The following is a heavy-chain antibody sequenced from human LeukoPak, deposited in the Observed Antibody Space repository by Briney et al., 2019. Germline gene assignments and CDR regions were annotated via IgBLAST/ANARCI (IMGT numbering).Heavy chain of an antibody. CDR2: IYYSGST. D-gene: IGHD6-13*01. J-gene: IGHJ4*02. CDR3: AGGIPAAAGSMLLKISYYFDY. V-gene: IGHV4-59*01. CDR1: GGSISSYY. Sequence: SETLSLTCTVSGGSISSYYWSWIRQPPGKGLEWIGYIYYSGSTNYNPSLKSRVTISVDTSKNQFSLKLSSVTAADTAVYYCAGGIPAAAGSMLLKISYYFDYWGQGTLVTVSS.